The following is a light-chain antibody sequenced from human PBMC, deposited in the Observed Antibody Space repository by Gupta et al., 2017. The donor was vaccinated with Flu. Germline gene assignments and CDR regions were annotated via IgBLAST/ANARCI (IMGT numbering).Light chain of an antibody. CDR2: KDS. CDR1: ALPNQD. CDR3: QSADSSGSWV. J-gene: IGLJ3*02. V-gene: IGLV3-25*03. Sequence: GQTARITCSGDALPNQDAYWYQQKPDQAPVVVIYKDSERPSGIPERLSGSSSGTTVMLTISGVQAEDEADYYCQSADSSGSWVFGGGTKLTVL.